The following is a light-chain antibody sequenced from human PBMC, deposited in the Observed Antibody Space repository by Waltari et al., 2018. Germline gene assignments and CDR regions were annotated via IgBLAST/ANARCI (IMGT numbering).Light chain of an antibody. J-gene: IGKJ4*01. V-gene: IGKV1-5*03. Sequence: DLQMTQSPSTLSASVGARVTITCRASQSVSTWLAWYHQKPGKAPKLLIYKASSLETGVPSRFSGSGSGTEFTLTISSLEPDDFATYYCQHYNDYPLTFGGGTKVEIK. CDR2: KAS. CDR3: QHYNDYPLT. CDR1: QSVSTW.